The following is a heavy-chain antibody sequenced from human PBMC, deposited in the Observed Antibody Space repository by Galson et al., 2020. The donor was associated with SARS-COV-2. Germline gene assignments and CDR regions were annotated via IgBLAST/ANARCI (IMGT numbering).Heavy chain of an antibody. J-gene: IGHJ6*02. CDR1: GFTFDDYA. CDR3: AKDRGEDYYGSEETYGMDV. CDR2: ISWNSGSI. D-gene: IGHD3-10*01. V-gene: IGHV3-9*01. Sequence: SLKISCAASGFTFDDYAMHWVRQAPGKGLEWVSGISWNSGSIGYADSVKGRFTISRDNAKNSLYLQMNSLRAEDTALYYCAKDRGEDYYGSEETYGMDVWGQGTTVTVSS.